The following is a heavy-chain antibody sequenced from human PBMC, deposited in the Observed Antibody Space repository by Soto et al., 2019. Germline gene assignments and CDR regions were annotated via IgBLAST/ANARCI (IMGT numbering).Heavy chain of an antibody. CDR1: GFTFSSYA. V-gene: IGHV3-23*01. CDR3: AKTRKGGGSCPPSACGMDV. D-gene: IGHD2-15*01. J-gene: IGHJ6*02. Sequence: GGSLRLSCAASGFTFSSYAMSWVRQAPGKGLEWVSAISGSGGSTYYADSVKGRFTISRDNSKNTLYLQMNSLRAEDTAVYYCAKTRKGGGSCPPSACGMDVWGQGTTVTVSS. CDR2: ISGSGGST.